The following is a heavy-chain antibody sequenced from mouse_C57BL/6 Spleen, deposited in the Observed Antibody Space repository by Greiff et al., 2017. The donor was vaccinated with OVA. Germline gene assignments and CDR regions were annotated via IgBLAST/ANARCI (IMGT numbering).Heavy chain of an antibody. D-gene: IGHD4-1*01. J-gene: IGHJ4*01. V-gene: IGHV1-55*01. CDR1: GYTFTSYW. CDR3: ARKELGYYAMDY. Sequence: VQLQQPGAELVKSGASVKMSCKASGYTFTSYWITWVKQRPGQGLEWIGDIYPGSGSTNYNEKFKSKATLTVDTSSSTAYMQLSSLTSEDSAVYYCARKELGYYAMDYWGQGTSVTCSS. CDR2: IYPGSGST.